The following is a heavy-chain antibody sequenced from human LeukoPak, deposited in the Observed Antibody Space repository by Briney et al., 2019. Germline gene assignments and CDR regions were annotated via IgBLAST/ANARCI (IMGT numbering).Heavy chain of an antibody. D-gene: IGHD3-22*01. CDR1: GYSFTRYW. J-gene: IGHJ4*02. CDR3: ARTNHDTSGYYVDY. CDR2: IYPGDSDT. V-gene: IGHV5-51*01. Sequence: GESLKISCKGSGYSFTRYWIVWVRRMSGKGLEWMGIIYPGDSDTRYSPSFQGQVTISADKSLNTAYLQWSSLKASDTAIYYCARTNHDTSGYYVDYWGQGTLVTVSS.